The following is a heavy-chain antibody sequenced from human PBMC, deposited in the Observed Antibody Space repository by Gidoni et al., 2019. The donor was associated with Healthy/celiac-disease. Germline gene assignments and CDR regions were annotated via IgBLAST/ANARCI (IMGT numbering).Heavy chain of an antibody. D-gene: IGHD6-19*01. CDR1: RFTFSSYW. J-gene: IGHJ6*02. CDR2: INSDGSST. V-gene: IGHV3-74*01. Sequence: EVQLVESGGGLVQPGGSLRLSCAASRFTFSSYWMHWVRQAPGKGLVWVSRINSDGSSTSHADSGKGRFTISRDKAKNTLYVQMNSLRAEDTAVYYCARFPRSVAVAGTQSIYGMDVWGQGTTVTVSS. CDR3: ARFPRSVAVAGTQSIYGMDV.